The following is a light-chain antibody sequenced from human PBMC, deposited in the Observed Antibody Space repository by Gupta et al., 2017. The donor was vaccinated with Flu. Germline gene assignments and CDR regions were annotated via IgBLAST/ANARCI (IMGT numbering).Light chain of an antibody. CDR2: KAS. J-gene: IGKJ2*01. CDR3: QQYNDYSPDA. V-gene: IGKV1-5*03. Sequence: DRVTITCLASQSISTCLAWYQHKPGKAPNLLIYKASSLESGVPSRFSGSGSGTEFTLTISSLQPDDFATYYCQQYNDYSPDAFAQGTKLEI. CDR1: QSISTC.